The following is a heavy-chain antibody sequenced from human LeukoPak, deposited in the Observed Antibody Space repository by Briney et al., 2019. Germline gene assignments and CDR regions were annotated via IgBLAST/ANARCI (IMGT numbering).Heavy chain of an antibody. CDR1: GFTFSNYV. V-gene: IGHV3-48*02. Sequence: GGSLRLSCAASGFTFSNYVMSWVRQAPGKGLEWVSYINHNGEMIFYPDFVKGRFTISRDNAKNSLYLQMNSLRDEDTAVYYCARDSDWAFHYWGQGTLVTVSS. CDR3: ARDSDWAFHY. D-gene: IGHD2-21*02. J-gene: IGHJ4*02. CDR2: INHNGEMI.